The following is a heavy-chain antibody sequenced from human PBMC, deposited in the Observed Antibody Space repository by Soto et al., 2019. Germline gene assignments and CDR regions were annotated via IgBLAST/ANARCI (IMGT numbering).Heavy chain of an antibody. CDR1: GGSISSYY. Sequence: QVQLQESGPGLVKPSETLSLTCTVSGGSISSYYWSWIRQPPGKGLEWIGYIYYSGSTNYTPSLKSRVTLSVDTSKNQFSLKLSSVTAADTAVYYCARSDGRYWGQGTLVTVSS. CDR2: IYYSGST. V-gene: IGHV4-59*01. J-gene: IGHJ4*02. CDR3: ARSDGRY.